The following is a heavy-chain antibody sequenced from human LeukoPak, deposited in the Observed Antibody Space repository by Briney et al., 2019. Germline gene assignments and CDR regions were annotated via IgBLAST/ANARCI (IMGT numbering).Heavy chain of an antibody. J-gene: IGHJ5*02. V-gene: IGHV3-73*01. D-gene: IGHD1-26*01. CDR1: GFTFSDCS. Sequence: PGESLKLSCAASGFTFSDCSIHWVRQASGKGLEWVGLIDKKTKNYETAYAESVRGRFTISRDDSKNTAYLQMDSLEIEDTALYYCTRDAGTYNWLDPWGQGTLVTVSS. CDR2: IDKKTKNYET. CDR3: TRDAGTYNWLDP.